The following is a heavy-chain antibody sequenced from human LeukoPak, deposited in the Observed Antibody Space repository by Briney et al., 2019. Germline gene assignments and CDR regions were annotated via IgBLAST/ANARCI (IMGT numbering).Heavy chain of an antibody. CDR2: ISSSGSTI. D-gene: IGHD4-17*01. J-gene: IGHJ4*02. CDR3: ARDMTTVSDY. CDR1: GFTFSSYE. Sequence: GGSLRLSCAASGFTFSSYEMNWVRQAPGKGLEWVSYISSSGSTIYYADSVKGRFTISRDNAKNSLYLQMNSLRAQDTAVYYCARDMTTVSDYWGQGTLVTVSS. V-gene: IGHV3-48*03.